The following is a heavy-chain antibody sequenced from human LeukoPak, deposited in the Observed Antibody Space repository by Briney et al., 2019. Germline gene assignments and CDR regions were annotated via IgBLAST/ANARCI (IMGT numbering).Heavy chain of an antibody. D-gene: IGHD6-19*01. CDR1: GFTFTSSA. V-gene: IGHV1-58*02. Sequence: SVKVSCKASGFTFTSSAMQWVRQARGQRLEWIGWIVVGSGNTNYAQKFQERVTITRDMSTSTAYMELSSLRSEDTAVYYCARDRSIAVGFGTFDIWGQGTMVTVSS. CDR3: ARDRSIAVGFGTFDI. J-gene: IGHJ3*02. CDR2: IVVGSGNT.